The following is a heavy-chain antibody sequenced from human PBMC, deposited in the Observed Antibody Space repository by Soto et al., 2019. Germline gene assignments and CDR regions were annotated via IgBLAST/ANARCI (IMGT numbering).Heavy chain of an antibody. CDR2: ISPDGNIK. CDR3: AKELAYGDFWRGLEY. CDR1: GFSFSSYA. Sequence: QVQLVESGGGVVQPGRSLRLSCEASGFSFSSYAMHWVRQAPGKGLEWVAIISPDGNIKRYADFVDGRFIVFRDNSNNNLLLQMESLKTDDTAVYYCAKELAYGDFWRGLEYWGQGTLVTVAS. V-gene: IGHV3-30*18. D-gene: IGHD3-3*01. J-gene: IGHJ4*02.